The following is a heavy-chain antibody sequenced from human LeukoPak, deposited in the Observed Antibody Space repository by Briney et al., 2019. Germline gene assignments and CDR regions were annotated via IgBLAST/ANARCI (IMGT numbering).Heavy chain of an antibody. CDR2: IYTSGST. CDR1: GGSFSGYY. J-gene: IGHJ4*02. Sequence: PSETLSLTCAVYGGSFSGYYWSWIRQPAGKGLEWIGRIYTSGSTNYNPSLKSRVTISVDTSKNQFSLKLSSVTAADTAVYYCAREVSSGYYSNYYFDYWGQGTLVTVSS. V-gene: IGHV4-4*07. D-gene: IGHD3-22*01. CDR3: AREVSSGYYSNYYFDY.